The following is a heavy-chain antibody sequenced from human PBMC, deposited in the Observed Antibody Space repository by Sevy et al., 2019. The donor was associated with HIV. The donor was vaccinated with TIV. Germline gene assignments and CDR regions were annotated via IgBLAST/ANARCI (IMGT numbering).Heavy chain of an antibody. CDR2: IRSKAYGGTT. D-gene: IGHD3-22*01. CDR1: GFTFGDYA. CDR3: TREAYYDSSGYYSVWFDP. J-gene: IGHJ5*02. V-gene: IGHV3-49*03. Sequence: GGSLRLSCTASGFTFGDYAMSWFRQAPGKGLEWVGFIRSKAYGGTTEYAASVKGRFTISRDDSKSIAYLQMNSLKTEDTAVYYCTREAYYDSSGYYSVWFDPLGQGTLVTVSS.